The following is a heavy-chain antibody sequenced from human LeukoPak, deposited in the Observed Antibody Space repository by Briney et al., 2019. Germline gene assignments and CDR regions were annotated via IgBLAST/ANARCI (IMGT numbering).Heavy chain of an antibody. CDR2: IYHSGST. Sequence: SETLSLTCAVSGYSISSGYYWGWIRQPPGKGRVGIGRIYHSGSTYYNPSLKSRVTISVDKSKNHFSPKLLSSTAAATAADYCSRVQRTGSCWHGSIDYWGQGTLVTVPS. V-gene: IGHV4-38-2*01. CDR3: SRVQRTGSCWHGSIDY. D-gene: IGHD6-19*01. J-gene: IGHJ4*02. CDR1: GYSISSGYY.